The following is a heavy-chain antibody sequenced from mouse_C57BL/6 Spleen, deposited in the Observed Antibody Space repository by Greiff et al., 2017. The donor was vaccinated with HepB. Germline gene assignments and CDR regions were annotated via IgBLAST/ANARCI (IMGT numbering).Heavy chain of an antibody. D-gene: IGHD1-1*01. V-gene: IGHV1-61*01. CDR3: ARYSITTVVATDY. CDR1: GYTFTSYW. Sequence: VKLQQPGAELVRPGSSVKLSCKASGYTFTSYWMDWVKQRPGQGLEWIGNIYPSDSETHYNQKFKDKATLTVDKSSSTAYMQLSSLTSEDSAVYYCARYSITTVVATDYWGQGTTLTVSS. CDR2: IYPSDSET. J-gene: IGHJ2*01.